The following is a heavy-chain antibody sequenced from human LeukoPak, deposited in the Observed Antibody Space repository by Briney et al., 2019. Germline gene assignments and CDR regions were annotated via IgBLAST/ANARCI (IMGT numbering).Heavy chain of an antibody. D-gene: IGHD2-15*01. CDR2: ISSSSSTI. J-gene: IGHJ6*03. CDR3: ARDGVVVVGLGDYYMDV. CDR1: GFTFSSYS. Sequence: HPGGSLRLSCAASGFTFSSYSMNWVRQAPGKGLEWVSYISSSSSTIYYADSVKGRFTISRDNAKNSLYLQMNSLRAEDTAVYYCARDGVVVVGLGDYYMDVWGKGTTGTVSS. V-gene: IGHV3-48*01.